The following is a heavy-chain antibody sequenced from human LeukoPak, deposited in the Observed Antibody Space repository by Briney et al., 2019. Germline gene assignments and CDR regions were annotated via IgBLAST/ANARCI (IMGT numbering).Heavy chain of an antibody. CDR3: AKSPTAAPYYYYGMDV. J-gene: IGHJ6*02. D-gene: IGHD2-2*01. Sequence: PGGSLRLSCAASGLTFSSYAMSWVRQAPGKGLEWVSAISGSGGRTNYADTVKGRFTIFRDNSKNTLYLQMNSLRAEDTAVYYCAKSPTAAPYYYYGMDVWGQGTTVIVSS. CDR2: ISGSGGRT. CDR1: GLTFSSYA. V-gene: IGHV3-23*01.